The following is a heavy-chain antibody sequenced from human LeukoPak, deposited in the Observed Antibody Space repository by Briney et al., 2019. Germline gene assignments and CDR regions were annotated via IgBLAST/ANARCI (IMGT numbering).Heavy chain of an antibody. CDR3: ARVSGDYASYYFDY. CDR1: GGTFSSYA. J-gene: IGHJ4*02. V-gene: IGHV1-69*13. CDR2: IIPIFGTA. Sequence: SVKVSRKASGGTFSSYAIGWVRQAPGQGLEWMGGIIPIFGTANYAQKFQGRVTITADESTSTAYMELSSLRSEDTAVYYCARVSGDYASYYFDYWGQGTLVTVSS. D-gene: IGHD4-17*01.